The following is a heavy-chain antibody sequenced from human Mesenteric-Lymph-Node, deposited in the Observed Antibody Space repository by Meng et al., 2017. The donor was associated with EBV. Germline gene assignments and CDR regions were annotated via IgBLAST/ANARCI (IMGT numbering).Heavy chain of an antibody. Sequence: QGSGPRMLRPSATLCLTCVVSGGSSMPSKWWSRARRPPGKGLEWIGATYDSGSGNYNPSRRSRVTMSVDKSKHQCSLKLTSVTAADTAVYYCAKVDGSGRTNWFDALGQGTLVTVSS. CDR2: TYDSGSG. CDR3: AKVDGSGRTNWFDA. CDR1: GGSSMPSKW. V-gene: IGHV4-4*02. D-gene: IGHD3-10*01. J-gene: IGHJ5*02.